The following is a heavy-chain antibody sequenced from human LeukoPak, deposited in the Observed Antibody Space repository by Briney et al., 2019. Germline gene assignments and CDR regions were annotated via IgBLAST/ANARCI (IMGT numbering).Heavy chain of an antibody. Sequence: GGSLRLSCAASGFSCADFGMHWVRQAPGKGLEWAAVLWNGGFDHFYRDSVRGRFTISRDVSKNTLYLQMDGLRADDTAVYYCARDVETLLNRMDVWGQGTTVIVSS. CDR1: GFSCADFG. CDR3: ARDVETLLNRMDV. D-gene: IGHD5-18*01. J-gene: IGHJ6*02. CDR2: LWNGGFDH. V-gene: IGHV3-33*01.